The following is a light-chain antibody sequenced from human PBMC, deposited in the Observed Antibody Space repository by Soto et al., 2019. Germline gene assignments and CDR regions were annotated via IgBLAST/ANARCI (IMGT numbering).Light chain of an antibody. CDR1: QTISSW. CDR2: KAS. V-gene: IGKV1-5*03. CDR3: QHYNSYSEA. J-gene: IGKJ1*01. Sequence: DIQMTQSPSTLSGSVGDRVTITCRASQTISSWLAWYQQKPGKAPKLLIYKASTLKSGVPSRFSGSGSGTEFTLTISSLKPDDFATYSCQHYNSYSEAFGEGNKVELK.